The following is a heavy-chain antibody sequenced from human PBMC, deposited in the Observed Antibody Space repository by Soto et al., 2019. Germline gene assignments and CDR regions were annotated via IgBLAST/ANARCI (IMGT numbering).Heavy chain of an antibody. V-gene: IGHV4-59*08. J-gene: IGHJ6*03. CDR3: ARQLAEYSSSSLGEDYYMDV. CDR1: GGSISSYY. CDR2: IYYSGST. D-gene: IGHD6-6*01. Sequence: SETLSLTCTVSGGSISSYYWSWIRQPPGKGLEWIGYIYYSGSTNYNPSLKSRVTISVDTSKNQFSLKLSSVTAADTAVYYCARQLAEYSSSSLGEDYYMDVWGKGPTVTVSS.